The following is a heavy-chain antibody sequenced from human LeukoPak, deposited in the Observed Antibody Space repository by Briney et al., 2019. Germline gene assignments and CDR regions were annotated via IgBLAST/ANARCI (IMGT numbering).Heavy chain of an antibody. CDR3: ARGVTVTKYYYDSSGYYYGGELDY. J-gene: IGHJ4*02. Sequence: GASVKVSCKASGYTFTSYGISWVRQAPGQGLEWMGWISAYNGNTSYAQKLQGRVTMTTDTSTSTAYMELKSLRSDDTAVYYCARGVTVTKYYYDSSGYYYGGELDYWGQGTLVTVSS. CDR2: ISAYNGNT. V-gene: IGHV1-18*01. CDR1: GYTFTSYG. D-gene: IGHD3-22*01.